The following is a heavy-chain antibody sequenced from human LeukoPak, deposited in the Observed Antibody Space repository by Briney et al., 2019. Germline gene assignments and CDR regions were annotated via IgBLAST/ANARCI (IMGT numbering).Heavy chain of an antibody. J-gene: IGHJ5*02. CDR2: VDPEDGET. D-gene: IGHD1-26*01. V-gene: IGHV1-69-2*01. CDR1: GYTFTSYY. CDR3: VISKGGDWFDP. Sequence: ASVKVSCKASGYTFTSYYMHWVRQAPGQGLEWMGLVDPEDGETIYAEKFQGRVTITADTSTDTAYMELSSLRSEDTAVYYCVISKGGDWFDPWGQGTLVTVSS.